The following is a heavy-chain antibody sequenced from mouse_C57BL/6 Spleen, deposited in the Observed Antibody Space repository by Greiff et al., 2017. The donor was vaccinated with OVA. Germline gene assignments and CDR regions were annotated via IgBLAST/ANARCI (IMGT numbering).Heavy chain of an antibody. CDR3: ARYYYGSSPAWFAY. J-gene: IGHJ3*01. CDR2: IHPNSGST. Sequence: VQLQQPGAELVKPGASVKLSCKASGYTFTSYWMHWVKQRPGQGLEWIGMIHPNSGSTNYNEKFKSKATLTVDKSSSTAYMQLSSLTSEDSAVYYCARYYYGSSPAWFAYWGQGTLVTVSA. V-gene: IGHV1-64*01. D-gene: IGHD1-1*01. CDR1: GYTFTSYW.